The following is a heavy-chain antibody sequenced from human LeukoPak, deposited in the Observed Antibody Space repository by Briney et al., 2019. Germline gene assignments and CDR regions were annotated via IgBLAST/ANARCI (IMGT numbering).Heavy chain of an antibody. CDR2: VYTSGTT. J-gene: IGHJ4*02. V-gene: IGHV4-4*07. D-gene: IGHD5-12*01. Sequence: PSETLSLTCTVSGGSISGYFWTWIRQPAGKELEWIGRVYTSGTTYNNPSLESRVTISLDTFNNQFSLRVTSVTAADTAIYYCARGTEKTRISGYYSFDHWGRGLLVTVSS. CDR1: GGSISGYF. CDR3: ARGTEKTRISGYYSFDH.